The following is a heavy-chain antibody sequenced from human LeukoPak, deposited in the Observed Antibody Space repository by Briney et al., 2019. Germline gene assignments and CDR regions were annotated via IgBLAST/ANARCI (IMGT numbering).Heavy chain of an antibody. CDR1: GYTFTGYY. CDR3: ARPLTGTTVWFDP. V-gene: IGHV1-2*02. CDR2: INPNSGGT. Sequence: GASVKVSCKASGYTFTGYYMHWVRQAPGQGLEWMGWINPNSGGTNYAQKFQGGVTMTRDTSISTAYMELSRLRSDDTAVYYCARPLTGTTVWFDPWGQGTLVTVSS. D-gene: IGHD1-20*01. J-gene: IGHJ5*02.